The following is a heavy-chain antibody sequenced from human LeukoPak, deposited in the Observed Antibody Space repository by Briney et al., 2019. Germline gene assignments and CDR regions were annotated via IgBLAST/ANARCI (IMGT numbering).Heavy chain of an antibody. D-gene: IGHD1/OR15-1a*01. Sequence: GGSLRLSCAASGFTFSSYAMSWVRQAPGKGLEWVSAISGSGGSTYYADSVKGRFTISRDNSKNTLYLQMNSLGAEDTAVYYCAGTRTLTIDDYWGQGTLVTVSS. CDR1: GFTFSSYA. CDR3: AGTRTLTIDDY. CDR2: ISGSGGST. V-gene: IGHV3-23*01. J-gene: IGHJ4*02.